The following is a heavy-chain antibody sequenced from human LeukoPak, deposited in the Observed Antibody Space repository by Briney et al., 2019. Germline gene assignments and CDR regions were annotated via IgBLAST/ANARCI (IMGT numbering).Heavy chain of an antibody. D-gene: IGHD3-10*01. Sequence: PGGSLRLSCAGSGFTFSNYGMTWVRQAPGKGLEWVSAISGRGDTTRYGESVKGRFTVSRDNSKNTLYLEMTNLRAEDAAVYYCAREASTHYYYGSGSYRLDYWGQGTLVTVSS. J-gene: IGHJ4*02. V-gene: IGHV3-23*01. CDR3: AREASTHYYYGSGSYRLDY. CDR2: ISGRGDTT. CDR1: GFTFSNYG.